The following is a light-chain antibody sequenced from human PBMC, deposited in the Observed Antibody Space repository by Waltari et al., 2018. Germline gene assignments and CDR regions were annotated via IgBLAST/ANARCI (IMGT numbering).Light chain of an antibody. CDR3: SSYGGRDTLL. V-gene: IGLV2-8*01. J-gene: IGLJ3*02. CDR1: DGDLGTFNY. CDR2: EVS. Sequence: QSALTQPPSASGSPGQSVTISCTGADGDLGTFNYVSWYQQHAGTAPKLLISEVSKRPSGVSDRCAGSKSGNTASLTVSGLQAEDEAHYHCSSYGGRDTLLFGGGTYLTVL.